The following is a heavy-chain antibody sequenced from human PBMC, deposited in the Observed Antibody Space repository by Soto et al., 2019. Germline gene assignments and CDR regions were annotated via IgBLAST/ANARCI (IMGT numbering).Heavy chain of an antibody. D-gene: IGHD6-13*01. CDR2: IIPYYNTL. Sequence: QAQVVQSGAEVRKPGSSVKLSCKASEGTFNSYAIAWVRQAPGQGLEWMGGIIPYYNTLNYAQKFQDRVTITADDSTNTVCMELSSLGSDDTAVYFCASGASRWYPYFFDSWAQGTLVTVSS. J-gene: IGHJ4*02. V-gene: IGHV1-69*01. CDR3: ASGASRWYPYFFDS. CDR1: EGTFNSYA.